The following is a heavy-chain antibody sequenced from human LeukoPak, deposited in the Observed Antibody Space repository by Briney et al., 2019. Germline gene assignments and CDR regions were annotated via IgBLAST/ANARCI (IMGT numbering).Heavy chain of an antibody. CDR1: GFTVSSTY. V-gene: IGHV3-53*01. J-gene: IGHJ4*02. CDR3: ASRHCSGGDCYFAGADPFDH. D-gene: IGHD2-21*01. CDR2: VYKDGKM. Sequence: GGSLGLSCAASGFTVSSTYMSWVRQSPGKGLEWVSVVYKDGKMFYIDSVKGRFAISRDTSKNTVYLQMNNLRAEDTAVYYCASRHCSGGDCYFAGADPFDHWGQGTLVTVSS.